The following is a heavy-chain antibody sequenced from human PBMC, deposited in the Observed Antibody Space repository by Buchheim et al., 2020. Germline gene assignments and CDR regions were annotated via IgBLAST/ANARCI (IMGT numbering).Heavy chain of an antibody. CDR2: IYHSGST. CDR1: GGSISSSNW. Sequence: QVQLQESGPGLVKPSGTLSLTCAVSGGSISSSNWWSWVRQPPGKGLEWIGEIYHSGSTNYNPSLKRRVTISVDKSKNQFSPKLSSVTAADTAVYYCARVVQQLVLTSIGAQEYYFDYWGQGTL. CDR3: ARVVQQLVLTSIGAQEYYFDY. D-gene: IGHD6-13*01. V-gene: IGHV4-4*02. J-gene: IGHJ4*02.